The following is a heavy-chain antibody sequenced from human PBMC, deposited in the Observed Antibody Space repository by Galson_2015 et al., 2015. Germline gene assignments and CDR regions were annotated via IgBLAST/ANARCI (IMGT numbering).Heavy chain of an antibody. Sequence: SLRLSCAASGFTFSNAWMSWVRQAPGKGLEWVGRIKSKTDGGTTDYAAPVKGRFTISRDDSKNTLYLQMNSLKTEDTAVYYCTTRVTMVQGVIGDVWGKGTTVTVSS. J-gene: IGHJ6*04. CDR2: IKSKTDGGTT. CDR1: GFTFSNAW. D-gene: IGHD3-10*01. CDR3: TTRVTMVQGVIGDV. V-gene: IGHV3-15*01.